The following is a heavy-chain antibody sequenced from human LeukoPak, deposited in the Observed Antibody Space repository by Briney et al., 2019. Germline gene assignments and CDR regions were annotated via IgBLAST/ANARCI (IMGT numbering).Heavy chain of an antibody. CDR3: AGTYHGRAYGAFDI. Sequence: GESLKISLKASGFRFTNYWIGWVRPMPGKGLELVGLIYPGDSTTRYSTSSQGQVNISADNSINSAYLQWSSLAASDTAIYYCAGTYHGRAYGAFDIWGQGTLVTVPS. V-gene: IGHV5-51*01. J-gene: IGHJ3*02. D-gene: IGHD3-16*01. CDR1: GFRFTNYW. CDR2: IYPGDSTT.